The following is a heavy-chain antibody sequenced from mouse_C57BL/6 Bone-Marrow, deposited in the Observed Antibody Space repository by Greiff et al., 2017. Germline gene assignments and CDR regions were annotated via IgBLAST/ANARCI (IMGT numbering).Heavy chain of an antibody. J-gene: IGHJ1*02. CDR3: TTYYYGSSRWYCDV. V-gene: IGHV14-4*01. CDR1: GFNIKDDY. Sequence: EVQLQQSGAELVRPGASVKLSCTASGFNIKDDYMHWVKQRPEQGLEWIGWIDPENGDTEYASKFQGKATITADTSSNTAYLQLSSLTSEDTAVYYCTTYYYGSSRWYCDVWGTGTTVTVSS. D-gene: IGHD1-1*01. CDR2: IDPENGDT.